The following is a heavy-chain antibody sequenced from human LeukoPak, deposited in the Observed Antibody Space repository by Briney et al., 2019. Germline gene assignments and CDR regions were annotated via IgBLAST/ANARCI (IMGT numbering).Heavy chain of an antibody. V-gene: IGHV4-59*08. J-gene: IGHJ3*02. Sequence: SETLSLTCTVSGDSISSYYWSWIRQPPGKGLEWSGYIYYSGGTDYNPSLKSRVTISVDTSKNQSSLKLRSVTAADTAVYYCARHVTISGPYDASDIWGQGTMVTVSP. CDR3: ARHVTISGPYDASDI. CDR1: GDSISSYY. D-gene: IGHD5-24*01. CDR2: IYYSGGT.